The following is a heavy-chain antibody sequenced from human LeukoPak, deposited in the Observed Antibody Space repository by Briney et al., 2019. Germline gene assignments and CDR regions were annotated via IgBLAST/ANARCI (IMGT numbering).Heavy chain of an antibody. D-gene: IGHD5-24*01. CDR3: ARGRDGYNDYFDY. CDR1: GFTFSCYS. V-gene: IGHV3-21*01. J-gene: IGHJ4*02. Sequence: GGSLRLSCAASGFTFSCYSMNWVRQAPGKGLEWVSSISSSSSYIYYADSVKGRFTISRDNAKNSLYLQMNSLRAEDTAVYYCARGRDGYNDYFDYWGQGTLVTVSS. CDR2: ISSSSSYI.